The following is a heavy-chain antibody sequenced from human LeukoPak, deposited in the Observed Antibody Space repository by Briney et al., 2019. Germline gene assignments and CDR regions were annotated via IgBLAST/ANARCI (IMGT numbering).Heavy chain of an antibody. D-gene: IGHD3-10*01. CDR1: GYSISSDYY. Sequence: SETLSLTCTVSGYSISSDYYWGWIRQPPGKGLEWIGSIYYSGSTYYNPSLKSRVTISVDTSKNQFSLKLSSVTAADTAVYYCARERGSGSYLILYDPWGQGTLVTVSS. CDR3: ARERGSGSYLILYDP. J-gene: IGHJ5*02. CDR2: IYYSGST. V-gene: IGHV4-38-2*02.